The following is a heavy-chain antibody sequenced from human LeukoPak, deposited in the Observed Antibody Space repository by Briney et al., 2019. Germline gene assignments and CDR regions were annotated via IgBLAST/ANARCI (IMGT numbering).Heavy chain of an antibody. Sequence: SVKVSCKASGGTFSSYAISWVRQAPGQGLEWMGRIIPILGIANYAQKFQGRVTITTDESTSTAYMELSSLRSEDTAVYYCARLYCSGGSCYDYSWFDPWGQGTLVTVSS. CDR1: GGTFSSYA. V-gene: IGHV1-69*04. J-gene: IGHJ5*02. CDR2: IIPILGIA. D-gene: IGHD2-15*01. CDR3: ARLYCSGGSCYDYSWFDP.